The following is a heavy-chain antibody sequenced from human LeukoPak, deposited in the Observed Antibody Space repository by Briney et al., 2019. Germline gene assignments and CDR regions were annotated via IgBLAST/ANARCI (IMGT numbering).Heavy chain of an antibody. V-gene: IGHV3-48*04. CDR1: GFTFSSYS. J-gene: IGHJ6*02. Sequence: GGSLRLSCTASGFTFSSYSMNWVRQAPGKGLEWVSYTSSSSSTIYYADSVKSRFTISRDNAKNSSYLQMNSLRAEDTAVYYCARLRYYGMDVWGQGTTVTVSS. CDR3: ARLRYYGMDV. CDR2: TSSSSSTI.